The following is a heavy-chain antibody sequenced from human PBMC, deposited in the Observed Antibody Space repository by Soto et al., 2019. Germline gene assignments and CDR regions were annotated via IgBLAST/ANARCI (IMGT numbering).Heavy chain of an antibody. CDR3: AKDHGSGCDWLRVGDASDI. V-gene: IGHV3-30*18. Sequence: QVQLVESGGGVVQPGRSLRLSCAASGFTFSSYGMHWVRQAPGKGLEWVAVISYDGSNKYYADSVKGRFTISRDTSXXXLYXQMNSLRAEDTAMYYCAKDHGSGCDWLRVGDASDIWGQGTMVTVSS. J-gene: IGHJ3*02. CDR1: GFTFSSYG. CDR2: ISYDGSNK. D-gene: IGHD5-12*01.